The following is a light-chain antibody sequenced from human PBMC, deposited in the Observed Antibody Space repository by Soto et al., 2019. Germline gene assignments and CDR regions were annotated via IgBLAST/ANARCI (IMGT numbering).Light chain of an antibody. CDR2: GAS. CDR3: QQYGSSPRT. CDR1: QSVSSSY. V-gene: IGKV3-20*01. J-gene: IGKJ3*01. Sequence: EIVLTQSPGTLSVSPGERATLSCSASQSVSSSYLAWYQQKPGQAPRLLIYGASSRATGIPDRFSGSGSGTDFTLTISRLEPEDFAVYYCQQYGSSPRTFGPGTKVDIK.